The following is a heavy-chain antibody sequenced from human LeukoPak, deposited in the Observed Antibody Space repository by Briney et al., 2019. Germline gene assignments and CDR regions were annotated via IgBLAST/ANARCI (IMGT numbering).Heavy chain of an antibody. CDR3: VKEIAFYDY. D-gene: IGHD2/OR15-2a*01. CDR2: ISTNGGNT. Sequence: GGSLRLSCSASGFTFSNYPMHWLRQAPGKGLEFVSAISTNGGNTYYADSVKGRFTISRDNSKNMLYLQMSSLRAEDTALYYCVKEIAFYDYWGQGTLVTVSS. J-gene: IGHJ4*02. V-gene: IGHV3-64D*06. CDR1: GFTFSNYP.